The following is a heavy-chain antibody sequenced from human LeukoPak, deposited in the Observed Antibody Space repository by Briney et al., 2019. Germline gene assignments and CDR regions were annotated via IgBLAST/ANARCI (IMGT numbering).Heavy chain of an antibody. J-gene: IGHJ4*02. D-gene: IGHD3-10*01. CDR3: ARRIIRVVRGVTDYYFDY. Sequence: SVNVSCKASGGTFSSYAISWVRQAPGQGLEWMGGIIPIFGTANYAQKFQGRVTITADESTSTAYMELSSLRSEDTAVYYCARRIIRVVRGVTDYYFDYWGQGTLVTVSS. V-gene: IGHV1-69*13. CDR1: GGTFSSYA. CDR2: IIPIFGTA.